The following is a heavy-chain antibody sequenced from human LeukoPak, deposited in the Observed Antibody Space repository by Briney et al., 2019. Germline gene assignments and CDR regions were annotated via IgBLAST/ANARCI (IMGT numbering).Heavy chain of an antibody. Sequence: ASVKVSCKASGNTFTKYCIHWVRQAPGQGPEWMGWMNPNSGATGYAQKFQGRVTMTRSASINTAYMELTDLRSEDTAVYYCVRDYRACFDYWGQGTLVTVSS. CDR1: GNTFTKYC. V-gene: IGHV1-8*01. CDR2: MNPNSGAT. CDR3: VRDYRACFDY. J-gene: IGHJ4*02. D-gene: IGHD3-16*02.